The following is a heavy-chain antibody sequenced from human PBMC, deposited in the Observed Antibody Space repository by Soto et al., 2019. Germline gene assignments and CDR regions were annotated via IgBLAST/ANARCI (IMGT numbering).Heavy chain of an antibody. CDR3: ALNYDSSGYYALFDY. CDR2: ISSSSSYI. D-gene: IGHD3-22*01. CDR1: GFTFSSYS. J-gene: IGHJ4*02. V-gene: IGHV3-21*01. Sequence: GGSLRLSCAASGFTFSSYSMNWVRQAPGKGLEWVSSISSSSSYIYYADSVKGRFTISRDNAKNSLYLQMNSLRAEDTAVYYCALNYDSSGYYALFDYWGQGTLVTVS.